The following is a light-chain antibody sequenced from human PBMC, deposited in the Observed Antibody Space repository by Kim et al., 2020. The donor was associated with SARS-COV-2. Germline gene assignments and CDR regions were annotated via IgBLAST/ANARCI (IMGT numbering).Light chain of an antibody. CDR1: QSISTY. Sequence: SLAPGERATLSCRASQSISTYLAWYQQKPGQAPSLVIYDASTTATGLTARFSGSGSGTDFTLTISSLEPDDFAVYYCQQRSNWPLTFGGGTKLEI. CDR3: QQRSNWPLT. V-gene: IGKV3-11*01. J-gene: IGKJ4*01. CDR2: DAS.